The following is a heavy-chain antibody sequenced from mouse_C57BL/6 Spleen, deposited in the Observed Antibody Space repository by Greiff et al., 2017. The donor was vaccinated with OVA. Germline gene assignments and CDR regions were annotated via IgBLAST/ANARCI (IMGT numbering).Heavy chain of an antibody. J-gene: IGHJ4*01. D-gene: IGHD1-1*01. CDR2: IHPNSGST. Sequence: QVHVKQPGAELVKPGASVKLSCKASGYTFTSYWMHWVKQRPGQGLEWIGMIHPNSGSTNYNEKFKSKATLTVDKSSSTAYMQLSSLTSEDSAVYYCARSAGSSPSYAMDYWGQGTSVTVSS. CDR3: ARSAGSSPSYAMDY. CDR1: GYTFTSYW. V-gene: IGHV1-64*01.